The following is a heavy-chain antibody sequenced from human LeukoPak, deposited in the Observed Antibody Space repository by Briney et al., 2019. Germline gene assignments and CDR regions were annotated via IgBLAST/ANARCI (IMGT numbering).Heavy chain of an antibody. J-gene: IGHJ4*02. CDR3: AKDRVSPSGYFDY. CDR1: GFTFSSYA. Sequence: GGSLRLSCAASGFTFSSYAMSWVRQAPGKGLEWVSAISGSGGSTYYADSVKGRFTISRDNSKNTLYLQMNSLRAEDAAVYYCAKDRVSPSGYFDYWGQGTLVTVSS. V-gene: IGHV3-23*01. CDR2: ISGSGGST. D-gene: IGHD3-10*01.